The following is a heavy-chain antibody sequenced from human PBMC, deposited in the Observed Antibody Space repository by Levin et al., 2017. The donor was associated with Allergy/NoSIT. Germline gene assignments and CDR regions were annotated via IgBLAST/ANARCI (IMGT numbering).Heavy chain of an antibody. Sequence: SGPTLVKPTQTLTLTCTFSGFSLSTSGVGVGWIRQPPGKALEWLALIYWDDDKRYSPSLKSRLTITKGTSKNQVVLTMTNMDPVDTATYYCVHHVYSGSDGDWFDPWGQGTLVTVSS. V-gene: IGHV2-5*02. CDR1: GFSLSTSGVG. J-gene: IGHJ5*02. D-gene: IGHD1-26*01. CDR2: IYWDDDK. CDR3: VHHVYSGSDGDWFDP.